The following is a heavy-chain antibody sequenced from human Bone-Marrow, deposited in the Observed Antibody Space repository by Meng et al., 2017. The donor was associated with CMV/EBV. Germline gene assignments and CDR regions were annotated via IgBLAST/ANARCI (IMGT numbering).Heavy chain of an antibody. Sequence: GGSLRLSCAASGFTFSSYWMHWVRQAPGKGLVWVSRINSDGSSTSYADSVKGRFTISRDNAKNTLYLQMNSLRAEDTAVYYCAKDYQRSSPYGMDVWGQGTTVTVSS. V-gene: IGHV3-74*01. CDR2: INSDGSST. CDR1: GFTFSSYW. J-gene: IGHJ6*02. CDR3: AKDYQRSSPYGMDV. D-gene: IGHD1-26*01.